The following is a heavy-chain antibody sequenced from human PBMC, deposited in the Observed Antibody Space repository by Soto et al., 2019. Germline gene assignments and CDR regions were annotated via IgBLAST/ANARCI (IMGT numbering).Heavy chain of an antibody. CDR2: IVPIYRTA. CDR1: GGTFSSYR. Sequence: SVKVSCKASGGTFSSYRINWVRQAPGQGLEWVGGIVPIYRTADYAQKFQGRVTITADESARTSYMELRSLKSQDTAVYYCVRDSGAKLSRSWGQGTLVTVSS. D-gene: IGHD3-10*01. V-gene: IGHV1-69*13. J-gene: IGHJ4*02. CDR3: VRDSGAKLSRS.